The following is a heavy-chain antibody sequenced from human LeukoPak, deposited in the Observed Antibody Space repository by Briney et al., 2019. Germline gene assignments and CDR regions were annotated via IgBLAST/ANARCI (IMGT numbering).Heavy chain of an antibody. CDR1: GGSFSGYY. Sequence: PSETPSLTCAVYGGSFSGYYWSWIRQPPGNGLEWIGEISHSGSTNDNPSLKSRVTISVDTSKNQFSLKLSSVTAADTAVYYCARDIVATIGRSYYYYYGMDVWGQGTTVTVSS. J-gene: IGHJ6*02. CDR2: ISHSGST. V-gene: IGHV4-34*01. CDR3: ARDIVATIGRSYYYYYGMDV. D-gene: IGHD5-12*01.